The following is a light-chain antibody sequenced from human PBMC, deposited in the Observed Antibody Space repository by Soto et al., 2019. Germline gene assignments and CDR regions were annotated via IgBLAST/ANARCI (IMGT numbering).Light chain of an antibody. J-gene: IGLJ2*01. CDR1: SSNIGAGYD. Sequence: QPVLTQPPSVSGAPGQRVTVSCTGSSSNIGAGYDVHWYQQLPGTAPKLLIYGNSNRPSGVPDRFSGSKSGTSASLAITGLQAEDEADYYCQSYDSSQSGVVFGGGTKLTVL. CDR3: QSYDSSQSGVV. V-gene: IGLV1-40*01. CDR2: GNS.